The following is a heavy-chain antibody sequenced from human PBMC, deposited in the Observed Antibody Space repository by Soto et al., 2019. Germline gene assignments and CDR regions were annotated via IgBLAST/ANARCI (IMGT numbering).Heavy chain of an antibody. J-gene: IGHJ3*02. CDR2: ISHGGNT. CDR3: ARTSYDILTGRLDAFDI. CDR1: GGSINNGGYS. D-gene: IGHD3-9*01. V-gene: IGHV4-30-2*01. Sequence: PSETLSLTCAVSGGSINNGGYSWSWLRQPPGKGLEWIGYISHGGNTYYNPSLRSRVIMSIDKSKNHFSLGLKSVTAADTATYYCARTSYDILTGRLDAFDIWGQGTMVT.